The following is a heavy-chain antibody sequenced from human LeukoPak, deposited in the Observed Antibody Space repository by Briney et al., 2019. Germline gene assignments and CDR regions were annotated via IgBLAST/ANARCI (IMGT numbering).Heavy chain of an antibody. J-gene: IGHJ6*02. V-gene: IGHV3-13*01. Sequence: GGSLRLSCAASGFTFSSYDMHWVRQATGKGLEWVSAIGTAGDTYYPGSVKGRFTISRENAENSLYLQMNSLRAGDTAVYYCARQKNYGDYGMDVWGQGTTVTVSS. CDR1: GFTFSSYD. CDR3: ARQKNYGDYGMDV. CDR2: IGTAGDT. D-gene: IGHD4-17*01.